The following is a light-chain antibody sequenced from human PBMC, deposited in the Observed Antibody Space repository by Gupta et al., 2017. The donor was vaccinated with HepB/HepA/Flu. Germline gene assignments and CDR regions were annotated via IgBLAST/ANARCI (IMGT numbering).Light chain of an antibody. Sequence: SSELTQDPAVSVALGQTVRITCQGDSLRSYYASWDQQKPGQAPVLVIYGKNNRPSGIPDRFSGSSSGNTASLTITGALAEDEADDYCNSRYSSGNHWVFGGGTKLTVL. CDR3: NSRYSSGNHWV. V-gene: IGLV3-19*01. J-gene: IGLJ3*02. CDR1: SLRSYY. CDR2: GKN.